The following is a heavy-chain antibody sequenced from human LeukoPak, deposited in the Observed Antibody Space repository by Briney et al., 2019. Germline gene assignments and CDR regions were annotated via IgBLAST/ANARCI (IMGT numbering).Heavy chain of an antibody. Sequence: SETLSLTCTVSGGSISSGSYYWSWIRQPAGKGLEWIGRIYTSGSTNYNPSLKSRVTISVDTSKNQFSLKLSSVTAADTAVYYCARSEYMITFGGVIVMGTFDYWGQGTLVTVSS. CDR2: IYTSGST. CDR3: ARSEYMITFGGVIVMGTFDY. CDR1: GGSISSGSYY. J-gene: IGHJ4*02. D-gene: IGHD3-16*02. V-gene: IGHV4-61*02.